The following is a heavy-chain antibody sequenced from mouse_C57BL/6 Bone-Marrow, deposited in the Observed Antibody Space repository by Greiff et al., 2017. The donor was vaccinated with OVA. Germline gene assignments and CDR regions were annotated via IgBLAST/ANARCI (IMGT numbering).Heavy chain of an antibody. Sequence: EVQGVESGGGLVQPKGSLKLSCAASGFTFNTYAMHWVRQAPGKGLEWVARIRSKSSNYATYYADSVKDRFTISRDDSQSMLYLQMNNLKTEDTAMYYCVREGLRRYYYAMDYWGQGTSVTVSS. CDR1: GFTFNTYA. CDR2: IRSKSSNYAT. D-gene: IGHD2-4*01. V-gene: IGHV10-3*01. J-gene: IGHJ4*01. CDR3: VREGLRRYYYAMDY.